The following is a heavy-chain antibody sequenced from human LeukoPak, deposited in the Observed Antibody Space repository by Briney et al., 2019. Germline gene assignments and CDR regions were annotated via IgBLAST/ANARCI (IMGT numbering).Heavy chain of an antibody. CDR1: GGSFSGYY. D-gene: IGHD3-22*01. CDR3: ARVGDDSSGYYLLDY. Sequence: SETLSLTCAVYGGSFSGYYWSWIRQPPGKGLEWIGKINHSGSTNYNPSLKSRVTISVDTSKNQFSLKLSSVTAADTAVYYCARVGDDSSGYYLLDYWGQGTLVTVSS. CDR2: INHSGST. V-gene: IGHV4-34*01. J-gene: IGHJ4*02.